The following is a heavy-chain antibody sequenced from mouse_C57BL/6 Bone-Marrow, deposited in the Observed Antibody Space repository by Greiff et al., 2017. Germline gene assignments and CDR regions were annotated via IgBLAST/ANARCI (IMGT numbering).Heavy chain of an antibody. CDR2: ISYDGSN. CDR1: GYSITSGYY. V-gene: IGHV3-6*01. D-gene: IGHD1-1*01. Sequence: EVQLQESGPGLVKPSQSLSLTCSVTGYSITSGYYWNWIRQFPGNKLEWMGYISYDGSNNYNPSLKNRISITRDTSKNQFFLKLNSVTTEDTATYYCARVEPYYYGRSPWYFDVWGTGTTVTVSS. CDR3: ARVEPYYYGRSPWYFDV. J-gene: IGHJ1*03.